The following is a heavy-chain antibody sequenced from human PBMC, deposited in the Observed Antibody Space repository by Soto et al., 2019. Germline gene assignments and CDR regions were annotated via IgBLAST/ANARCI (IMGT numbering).Heavy chain of an antibody. D-gene: IGHD3-10*01. Sequence: QPGGSLRLSCAASGFTFSRYDMYWFGQATGKGLEWVSAIGTAADTYYPASVQGRFIISRENAKNSLYLQMNSLRAGDTAVYYCVRARGGEYFGEQLSWGQGTLVTVSS. CDR2: IGTAADT. CDR3: VRARGGEYFGEQLS. V-gene: IGHV3-13*04. CDR1: GFTFSRYD. J-gene: IGHJ4*02.